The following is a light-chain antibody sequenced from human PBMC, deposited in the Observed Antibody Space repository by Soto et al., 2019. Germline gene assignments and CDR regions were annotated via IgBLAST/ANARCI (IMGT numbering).Light chain of an antibody. CDR3: ETWDSNSHV. J-gene: IGLJ1*01. V-gene: IGLV4-60*03. CDR1: GGHSGYI. CDR2: IEGNGDY. Sequence: QSVLTQSSSASASLGSSVKLSCTLSGGHSGYIIAWHQQLPGKAPRFLLKIEGNGDYNRGSGVPARFSGSNSEADRYLTISNLQSEDEGDYYCETWDSNSHVFGTGTKVTVL.